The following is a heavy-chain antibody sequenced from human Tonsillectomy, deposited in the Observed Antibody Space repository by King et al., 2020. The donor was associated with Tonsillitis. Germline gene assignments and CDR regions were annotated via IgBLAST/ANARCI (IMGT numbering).Heavy chain of an antibody. Sequence: QLVQSGAEVKKPGASLKVSCKASGYTFTGYYIHWVRQAPGQGLEWMGWINPGSGGTYYAQKVQGRVTMTRDTSISTAYMELTSLKSDETAVYYCAALGRWDGFDIWGQGTMVTVSS. D-gene: IGHD3-16*01. CDR3: AALGRWDGFDI. V-gene: IGHV1-2*02. CDR1: GYTFTGYY. CDR2: INPGSGGT. J-gene: IGHJ3*02.